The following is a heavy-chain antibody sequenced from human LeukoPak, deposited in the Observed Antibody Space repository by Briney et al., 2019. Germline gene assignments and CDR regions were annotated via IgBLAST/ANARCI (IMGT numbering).Heavy chain of an antibody. CDR3: ARFQIVVVPAAINWFDP. CDR2: INPNSGGT. Sequence: ASVKVSCKASGYTFTGYYMHWVRQAPGQGREWMGGINPNSGGTNYAEKVQGRDTMTRDTSIITAYMELSRLRSDDTAVYYCARFQIVVVPAAINWFDPWGQGTLVTVSS. J-gene: IGHJ5*02. CDR1: GYTFTGYY. D-gene: IGHD2-2*02. V-gene: IGHV1-2*02.